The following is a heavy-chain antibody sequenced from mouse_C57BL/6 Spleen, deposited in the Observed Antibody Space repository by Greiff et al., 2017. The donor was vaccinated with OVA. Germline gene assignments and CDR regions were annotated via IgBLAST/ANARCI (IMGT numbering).Heavy chain of an antibody. V-gene: IGHV1-69*01. D-gene: IGHD4-1*01. Sequence: QVQLQQPGAELVMPGASVKLSCKASGYTFTSYCMHWVKQRPGQGLEWIGEIDPSDSYTNYNQKFKGKSTLTVDKSSSTAYMQLSSLTSEDSAVYYCARRTNWDTWLAYWGQGTLVTVSA. J-gene: IGHJ3*01. CDR1: GYTFTSYC. CDR3: ARRTNWDTWLAY. CDR2: IDPSDSYT.